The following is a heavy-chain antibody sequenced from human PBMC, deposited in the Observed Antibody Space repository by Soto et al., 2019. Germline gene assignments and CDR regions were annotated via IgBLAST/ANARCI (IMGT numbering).Heavy chain of an antibody. V-gene: IGHV3-33*01. D-gene: IGHD3-16*01. Sequence: PGGSLRLSCAASGFTFSSYGMHWVRQAPGKGLEWVAVIWYDGSNKYYADSVKGRFTISRDNSKNTLYLQMNSLRAEDTAVYYCAREGRCYVWGSNYGMDVWGQGTTVTVSS. CDR2: IWYDGSNK. CDR3: AREGRCYVWGSNYGMDV. J-gene: IGHJ6*02. CDR1: GFTFSSYG.